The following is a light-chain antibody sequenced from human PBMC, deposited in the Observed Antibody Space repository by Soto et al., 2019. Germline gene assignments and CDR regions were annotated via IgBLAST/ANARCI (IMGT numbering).Light chain of an antibody. V-gene: IGKV1-5*03. J-gene: IGKJ1*01. Sequence: IPLTQSPSTLSASVGDRVTITCRASQSISIWLAWYQQKPGKAPKLLIYKASTLKSGVPSRFSGSGSGTEFTLTISSLQPDDFATYYCQHYNSYSEAFGQGTKVDIK. CDR2: KAS. CDR3: QHYNSYSEA. CDR1: QSISIW.